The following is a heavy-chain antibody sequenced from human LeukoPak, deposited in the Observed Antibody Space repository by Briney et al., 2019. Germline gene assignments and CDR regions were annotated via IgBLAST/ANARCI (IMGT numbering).Heavy chain of an antibody. V-gene: IGHV4-59*08. CDR1: GGSIGTYY. CDR2: IYVTGN. J-gene: IGHJ6*03. Sequence: SETLSLTCTVSGGSIGTYYWSWDRRSPGKGLEWIGYIYVTGNRYNPYLQSRVTISVDTSRNQFFLKMSSVTAADTAVYYCARHIGGGIEDMDVWGKGTKVTVSS. CDR3: ARHIGGGIEDMDV. D-gene: IGHD3-16*02.